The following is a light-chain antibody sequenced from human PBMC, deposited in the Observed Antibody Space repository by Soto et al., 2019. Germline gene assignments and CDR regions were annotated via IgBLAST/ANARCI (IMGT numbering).Light chain of an antibody. CDR3: QQYNNWPPTWT. V-gene: IGKV3-15*01. CDR1: QSISDT. CDR2: GAS. Sequence: EIVMTQSPATLSVSPGGRATLSYRASQSISDTLAWYQQKPGQAPRLLIYGASRRATGFPARFSGSGSGTDFTLTISSLQSEDFAVYYCQQYNNWPPTWTFGQGTKVDIK. J-gene: IGKJ1*01.